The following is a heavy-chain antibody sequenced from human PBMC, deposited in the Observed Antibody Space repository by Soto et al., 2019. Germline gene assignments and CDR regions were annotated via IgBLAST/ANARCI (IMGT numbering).Heavy chain of an antibody. CDR1: GFTFSDSA. V-gene: IGHV3-73*01. Sequence: GGSLRLSCAASGFTFSDSAMHWVRQASGKGLEWVGRIRSKPNTDATAYAASVKGRFTISRDDSKNTAYLQMNSLKTEDTAVYYCTRHVDCSGGSCYSGYYYHMDVWGKGTTVTVSS. J-gene: IGHJ6*03. CDR2: IRSKPNTDAT. D-gene: IGHD2-15*01. CDR3: TRHVDCSGGSCYSGYYYHMDV.